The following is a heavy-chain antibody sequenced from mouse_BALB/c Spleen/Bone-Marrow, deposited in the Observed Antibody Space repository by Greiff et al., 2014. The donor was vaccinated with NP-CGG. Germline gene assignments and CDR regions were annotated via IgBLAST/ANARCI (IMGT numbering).Heavy chain of an antibody. J-gene: IGHJ4*01. Sequence: VKLVESGPGLVAPSQSLSITCTVSGFSLTGYGVNWVRQPPGKGLEWLGMIWGDGSTDYNSALKSRLSISKDNSKSQVFLKMNSLQTDDTARYYCARFLDVYSLLYAMDYWGQGTSVTVSS. CDR3: ARFLDVYSLLYAMDY. V-gene: IGHV2-6-7*01. CDR2: IWGDGST. D-gene: IGHD2-3*01. CDR1: GFSLTGYG.